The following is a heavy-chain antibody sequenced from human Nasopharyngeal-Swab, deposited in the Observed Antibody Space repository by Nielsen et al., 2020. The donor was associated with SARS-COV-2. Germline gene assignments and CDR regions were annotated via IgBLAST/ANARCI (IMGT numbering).Heavy chain of an antibody. V-gene: IGHV7-4-1*02. J-gene: IGHJ5*02. CDR3: ARGIPAAENWFDP. CDR2: IDTNTGNP. D-gene: IGHD2-2*01. CDR1: GYTFSNYV. Sequence: ASVKVSCKASGYTFSNYVMNWVRQTPGQGLEWMGWIDTNTGNPTYAPGFTGRFVFSLDTSVRTVYLQISSLKAEDTAVYYCARGIPAAENWFDPWGQGTLVTVSS.